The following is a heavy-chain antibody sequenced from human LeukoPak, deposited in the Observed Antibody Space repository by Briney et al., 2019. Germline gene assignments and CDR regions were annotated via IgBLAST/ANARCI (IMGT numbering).Heavy chain of an antibody. CDR1: GGSISSYY. CDR3: ARGDSGSFSQFDC. Sequence: PSETLSLTCTVSGGSISSYYWSWIRQPPGEGLEWIGYVYYSGSTNYNPSLKSRVTISVDTSKNQFSLKLTSVTAADTAVYYCARGDSGSFSQFDCWGQGTLVTVSS. D-gene: IGHD1-26*01. CDR2: VYYSGST. J-gene: IGHJ4*02. V-gene: IGHV4-59*01.